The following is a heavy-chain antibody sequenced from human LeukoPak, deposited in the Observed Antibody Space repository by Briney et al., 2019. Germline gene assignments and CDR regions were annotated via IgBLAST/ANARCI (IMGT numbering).Heavy chain of an antibody. CDR1: GFTFSSYA. J-gene: IGHJ4*02. D-gene: IGHD5-12*01. CDR2: TSGTSGRT. Sequence: GGSLRLSCAASGFTFSSYAMSWVRQAPGKGLEWVSATSGTSGRTYYADSVKGRFTISRDNSKNTLYLQMNSLRAEDTAVYYCARGPSGYHNTGGQGTLVTVSS. CDR3: ARGPSGYHNT. V-gene: IGHV3-23*01.